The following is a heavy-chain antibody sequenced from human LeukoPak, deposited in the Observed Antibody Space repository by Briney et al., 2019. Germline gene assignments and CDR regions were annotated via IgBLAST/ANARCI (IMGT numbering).Heavy chain of an antibody. CDR3: AREDLYCTNGVCVVGAFDI. J-gene: IGHJ3*02. CDR1: GGSIISGGYY. CDR2: IYYSGST. D-gene: IGHD2-8*01. Sequence: SVTLSLTCTVSGGSIISGGYYWSWIRQHPGKGLEWIGYIYYSGSTYYNPSLKSRVTISVDTSKNQFSLKLSSVTAADTAVYYCAREDLYCTNGVCVVGAFDIWGQGTMVTVSS. V-gene: IGHV4-31*03.